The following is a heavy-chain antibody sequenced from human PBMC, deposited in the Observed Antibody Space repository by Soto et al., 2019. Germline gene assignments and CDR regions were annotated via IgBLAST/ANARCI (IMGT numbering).Heavy chain of an antibody. CDR3: ATGALAYSGYDFRGVIYY. CDR1: GYTLTELS. D-gene: IGHD5-12*01. V-gene: IGHV1-24*01. Sequence: ASVKVSCKVSGYTLTELSMHWVRQAPGKGLEWMGGFDPEDGETIYAQKLQGRVTMTEDTSTDTAYMELSSLRSEDTAVYYCATGALAYSGYDFRGVIYYWGQGTLVTVSS. CDR2: FDPEDGET. J-gene: IGHJ4*02.